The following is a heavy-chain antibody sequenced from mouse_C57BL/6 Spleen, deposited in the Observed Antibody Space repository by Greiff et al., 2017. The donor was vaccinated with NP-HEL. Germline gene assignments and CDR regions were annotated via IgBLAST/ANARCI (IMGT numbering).Heavy chain of an antibody. CDR2: IYPGNGDT. CDR1: GYTFTSYN. Sequence: LQQSGAELVRPGASVKMSCKASGYTFTSYNMHWVKQTPRQGLEWIGAIYPGNGDTSYNQKFKGKATLTVDKSSSTAYMQLSSLTSEDSAVYFCARLDDGYYDYYAMDYWGQGTSVTVSS. CDR3: ARLDDGYYDYYAMDY. V-gene: IGHV1-12*01. D-gene: IGHD2-3*01. J-gene: IGHJ4*01.